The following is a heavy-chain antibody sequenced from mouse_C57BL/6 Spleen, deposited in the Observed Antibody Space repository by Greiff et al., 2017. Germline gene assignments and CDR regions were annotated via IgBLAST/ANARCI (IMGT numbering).Heavy chain of an antibody. CDR3: ARTYYDYRGFAY. V-gene: IGHV1-9*01. CDR2: ILPGSGST. J-gene: IGHJ3*01. Sequence: QLQQSGAELMKPGASVKLSCKATGYTFTGYWIEWVKQRPGPGLEWIGEILPGSGSTNHNEKFEGKATFTADTSSNTAYMQLSSLTTEDSAIYFCARTYYDYRGFAYWGQGTLVTVSA. CDR1: GYTFTGYW. D-gene: IGHD2-4*01.